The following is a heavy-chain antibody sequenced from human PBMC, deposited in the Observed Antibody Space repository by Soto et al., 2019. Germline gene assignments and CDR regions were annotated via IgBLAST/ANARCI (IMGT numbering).Heavy chain of an antibody. V-gene: IGHV4-59*01. CDR1: GDSNNNYY. J-gene: IGHJ4*02. Sequence: QVQLQESGPGLEKPSETLSLNWTVSGDSNNNYYWNWIRQAPGKGLEWIGYISYIGSTNYNPSLESRVTISVDTSKNQFSLRLSSVTAADTAVYFCARGYCSGVICYLYYFDYWGQGTLVTVSS. D-gene: IGHD2-15*01. CDR3: ARGYCSGVICYLYYFDY. CDR2: ISYIGST.